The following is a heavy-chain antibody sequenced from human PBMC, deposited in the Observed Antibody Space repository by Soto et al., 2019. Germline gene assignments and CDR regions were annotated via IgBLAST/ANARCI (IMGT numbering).Heavy chain of an antibody. D-gene: IGHD2-15*01. Sequence: QVQLQESGPGLVKPSGTLSLTCAVSGGSISSSNWWSWVRQPPGKGLEWIGEIYHSGSTNYNPSLKSRLTISVDKSKNQFSLKLSSVTAADTAVYYCARVGLYCSGGSCYYFDYWGQGTLVTVSS. CDR3: ARVGLYCSGGSCYYFDY. CDR2: IYHSGST. V-gene: IGHV4-4*02. J-gene: IGHJ4*02. CDR1: GGSISSSNW.